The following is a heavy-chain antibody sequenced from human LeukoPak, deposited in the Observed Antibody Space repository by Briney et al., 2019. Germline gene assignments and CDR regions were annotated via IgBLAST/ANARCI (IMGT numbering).Heavy chain of an antibody. Sequence: SETLSLTCTVSGGSISSGGYYWSWIRQPPGKGLEWIGYIYHSGSTYYNPSLKSRVTISVDRSKNQFSLKLSSVTAADTAVYYCARDLGDDYGDYGDYWGQGTLVTVSS. CDR1: GGSISSGGYY. CDR2: IYHSGST. D-gene: IGHD4-17*01. CDR3: ARDLGDDYGDYGDY. V-gene: IGHV4-30-2*01. J-gene: IGHJ4*02.